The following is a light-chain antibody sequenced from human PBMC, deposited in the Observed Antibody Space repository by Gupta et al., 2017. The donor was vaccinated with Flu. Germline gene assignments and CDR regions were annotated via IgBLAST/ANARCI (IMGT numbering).Light chain of an antibody. V-gene: IGKV3-15*01. Sequence: EIVLPQSPATLSVQPGERATLSCRASPSVSSNLAWYQQKPGQAPRLLNYGASTRATGIAARCSGSGSGTEFTLTISSLQSDDVAVYYCQQYNSWPRTFGHGTKVEIK. CDR3: QQYNSWPRT. CDR2: GAS. CDR1: PSVSSN. J-gene: IGKJ1*01.